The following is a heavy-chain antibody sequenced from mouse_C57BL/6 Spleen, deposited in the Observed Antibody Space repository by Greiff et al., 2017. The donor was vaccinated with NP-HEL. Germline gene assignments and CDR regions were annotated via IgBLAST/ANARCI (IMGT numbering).Heavy chain of an antibody. CDR1: GYTFTSYW. D-gene: IGHD3-2*02. CDR3: ARKGAAQVYYAMDY. Sequence: VQLQQPGAELVKPGASVKMSCKASGYTFTSYWITWVKQRPGPGLEWIGDIYPGSGSTNYNEKFKSKATLTVDTSSSTAYMQLSSLTSEDSAVYYCARKGAAQVYYAMDYWGQGTSVTVSS. CDR2: IYPGSGST. V-gene: IGHV1-55*01. J-gene: IGHJ4*01.